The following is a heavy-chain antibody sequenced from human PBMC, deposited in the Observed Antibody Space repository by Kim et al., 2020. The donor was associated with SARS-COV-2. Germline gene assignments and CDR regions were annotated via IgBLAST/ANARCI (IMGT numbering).Heavy chain of an antibody. J-gene: IGHJ4*02. CDR3: ARANSGSYGRWYFDY. CDR1: GGSISSGGYY. D-gene: IGHD1-26*01. V-gene: IGHV4-31*03. Sequence: SETLSLTCTVSGGSISSGGYYWSWIRQHPGKGLEWIGYIYYSGSTYYNPSLKSRVTISVDTSKNQFSLTLSSVTAADTAVYYCARANSGSYGRWYFDYWGQGTLVTVSS. CDR2: IYYSGST.